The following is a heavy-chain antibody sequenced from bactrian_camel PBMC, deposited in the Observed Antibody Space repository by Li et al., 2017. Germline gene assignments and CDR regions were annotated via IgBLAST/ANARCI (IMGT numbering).Heavy chain of an antibody. CDR3: AARGPYCYTKLSVADFTY. Sequence: QLVESGGGLVQAGGSLMLSCAASGHTYNFDYITWFRQAPGKKREGVAAIEVGGSKTYYADSVKGRFTISRDSAKNTVYLQMNSLKPEDTATYYCAARGPYCYTKLSVADFTYWGQGTQVTVSS. D-gene: IGHD2*01. V-gene: IGHV3S25*01. CDR1: GHTYNFDY. CDR2: IEVGGSKT. J-gene: IGHJ6*01.